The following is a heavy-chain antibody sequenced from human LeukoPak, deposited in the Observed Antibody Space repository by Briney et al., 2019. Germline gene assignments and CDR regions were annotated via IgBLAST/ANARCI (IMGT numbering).Heavy chain of an antibody. CDR1: GFTFSSYG. J-gene: IGHJ3*01. CDR2: ISYDGSNK. CDR3: ANIPYGYDSSGL. Sequence: GGSLRLSCAASGFTFSSYGMSWVRQAPGKGLEWVAVISYDGSNKYYADSVKGRFTISRDNSKNTLYLQMNSLRAEDTAVYYCANIPYGYDSSGLWGQGTMVTVSS. D-gene: IGHD3-22*01. V-gene: IGHV3-30*18.